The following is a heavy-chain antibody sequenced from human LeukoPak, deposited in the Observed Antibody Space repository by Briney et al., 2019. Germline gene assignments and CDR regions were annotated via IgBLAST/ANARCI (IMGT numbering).Heavy chain of an antibody. J-gene: IGHJ3*01. CDR3: TTLRPYIQPR. D-gene: IGHD5-18*01. CDR2: IQYDGSNQ. CDR1: PFTFSSYG. V-gene: IGHV3-30*02. Sequence: GGSLRLSCAASPFTFSSYGMHWVRQAPGKGLEWVAYIQYDGSNQQYADSAKGRFSISRDSSKNILYLQMNSLRAEDTAVYYCTTLRPYIQPRWGQGTMVTVSS.